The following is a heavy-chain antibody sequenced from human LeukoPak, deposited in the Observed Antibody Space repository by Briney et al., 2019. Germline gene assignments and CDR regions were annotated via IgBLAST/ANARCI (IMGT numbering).Heavy chain of an antibody. V-gene: IGHV3-23*01. CDR3: ATPQGDY. Sequence: GGSLRLSCAASGFTFSDYAMSWVRQAPGKGLEWVSAISASGGSTYYADSVKGRFTISRDNSKNTLSLQMNSLRVEDTAEYYCATPQGDYWGQGTLVTVSS. J-gene: IGHJ4*02. CDR1: GFTFSDYA. CDR2: ISASGGST.